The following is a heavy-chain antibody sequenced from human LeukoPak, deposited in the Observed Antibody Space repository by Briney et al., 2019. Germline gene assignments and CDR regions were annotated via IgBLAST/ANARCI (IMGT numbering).Heavy chain of an antibody. J-gene: IGHJ4*02. CDR1: GGSISSGDYY. CDR2: IYYSGST. V-gene: IGHV4-30-4*01. D-gene: IGHD3-10*01. Sequence: SETLSLTCTVSGGSISSGDYYWSWIRQPPGKGLEWIGYIYYSGSTNYNPSLKSRVTISVDTSKNQFSLKLSSVTAADTAVYYCAGLHYYGSGSFDWGQGTLVTVSS. CDR3: AGLHYYGSGSFD.